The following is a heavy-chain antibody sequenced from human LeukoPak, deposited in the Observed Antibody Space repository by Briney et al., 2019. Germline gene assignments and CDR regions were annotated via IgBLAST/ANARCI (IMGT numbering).Heavy chain of an antibody. CDR1: GGSISSGDYY. V-gene: IGHV4-61*08. CDR3: ARAGGFFSPFGY. Sequence: SETLSLTCTVSGGSISSGDYYWSWIRQPPGKGLEWIGYIYYSGSTTYNPSLRSRVTISVDTSKSQFSLKLSSVTAADTAVYYCARAGGFFSPFGYWGQGTLVTVSS. J-gene: IGHJ4*02. D-gene: IGHD3-16*01. CDR2: IYYSGST.